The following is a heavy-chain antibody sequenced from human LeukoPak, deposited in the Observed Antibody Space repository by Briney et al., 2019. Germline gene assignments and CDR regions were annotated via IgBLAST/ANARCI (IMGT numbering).Heavy chain of an antibody. CDR2: ISSSGSTI. V-gene: IGHV3-48*03. CDR1: GFTFSSYE. CDR3: AREKPYGMDV. J-gene: IGHJ6*04. Sequence: PGGSLRLSCAASGFTFSSYEMNWVRQAPGKGLEWASYISSSGSTIYYADSVKGRFTISRDNAKNSLYLQMNSLRAEDTAVYYCAREKPYGMDVWGKGTTVTVAS.